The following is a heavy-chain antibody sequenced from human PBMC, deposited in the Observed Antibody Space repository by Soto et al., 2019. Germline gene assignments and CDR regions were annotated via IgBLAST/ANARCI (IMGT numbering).Heavy chain of an antibody. J-gene: IGHJ4*02. CDR1: GGSVSNKTYY. Sequence: PSETLSLTVSVSGGSVSNKTYYWSWIRQPPGKRLEWIGYVDYSGTTNYNPSLKSRVTISVDLSKNQFSLRLSSVTTADTSLYYCARTMGVPNTLPSGYFFDSWGQGTLVTVSS. V-gene: IGHV4-61*01. D-gene: IGHD2-2*02. CDR3: ARTMGVPNTLPSGYFFDS. CDR2: VDYSGTT.